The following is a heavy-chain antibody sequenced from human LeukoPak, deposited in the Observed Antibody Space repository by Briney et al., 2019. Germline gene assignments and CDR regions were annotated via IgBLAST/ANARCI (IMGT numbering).Heavy chain of an antibody. CDR3: SKRRVATPFRDLQQ. D-gene: IGHD2-2*01. CDR2: ISGSGGST. Sequence: GGSLRLSCAASGFTFSSYAMSWVRQAPGKGLEWVSAISGSGGSTYYADSVKGRFTISRDNSKNTLYLQMNSLRAEDTAVYYCSKRRVATPFRDLQQWGQGTLVTGSS. V-gene: IGHV3-23*01. J-gene: IGHJ1*01. CDR1: GFTFSSYA.